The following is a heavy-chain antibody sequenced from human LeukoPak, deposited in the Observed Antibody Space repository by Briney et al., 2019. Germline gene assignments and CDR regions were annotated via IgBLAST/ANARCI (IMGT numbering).Heavy chain of an antibody. CDR1: GYSISSSNW. V-gene: IGHV4-28*01. Sequence: SETLSLTCAVSGYSISSSNWWGWIRQPPGKGLEWIGNIYYSGSAYYNPSLKSRVTMSVDTSKNQFSLKLSSVTAADTAVYYCARKPIVNSAWYYFDYWGQGTLVTVSS. CDR2: IYYSGSA. CDR3: ARKPIVNSAWYYFDY. D-gene: IGHD3-22*01. J-gene: IGHJ4*02.